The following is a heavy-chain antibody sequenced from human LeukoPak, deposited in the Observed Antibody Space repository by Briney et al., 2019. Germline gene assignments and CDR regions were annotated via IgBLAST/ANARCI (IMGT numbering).Heavy chain of an antibody. J-gene: IGHJ4*02. CDR3: ARDLGVLMVYDRPYYFDY. CDR1: GYTFTSYG. Sequence: ASVKVSCKASGYTFTSYGISWARQAPGHGLEWMGWISAYNGNTNYAQRLQGRVTMTTDTSTSTASMELRSLRSDDTAVYYCARDLGVLMVYDRPYYFDYWGQGTLVTVSS. V-gene: IGHV1-18*01. D-gene: IGHD2-8*01. CDR2: ISAYNGNT.